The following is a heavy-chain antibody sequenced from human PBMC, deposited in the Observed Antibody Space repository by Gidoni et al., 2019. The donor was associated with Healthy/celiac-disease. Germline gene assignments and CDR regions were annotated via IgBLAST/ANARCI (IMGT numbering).Heavy chain of an antibody. J-gene: IGHJ4*02. Sequence: EVQLLESGGGLVQPGGSLRLSCAASGFTFSSYAMSWVRQAPGKGLEWVSAISGSGGSTYYADSVKGRFTISRDNSKNTLYLQMNSLRAEDTAVYYCAKEPDTIFGVVIIYFDYWGQGTLVTVSS. CDR2: ISGSGGST. V-gene: IGHV3-23*01. D-gene: IGHD3-3*01. CDR1: GFTFSSYA. CDR3: AKEPDTIFGVVIIYFDY.